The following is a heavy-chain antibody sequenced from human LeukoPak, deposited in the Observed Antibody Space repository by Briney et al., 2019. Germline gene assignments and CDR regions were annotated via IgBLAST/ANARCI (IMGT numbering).Heavy chain of an antibody. CDR1: GFTVSSNY. V-gene: IGHV3-53*01. CDR3: GGAGMEDYYYYGMDV. J-gene: IGHJ6*02. Sequence: GGSLRLSCAASGFTVSSNYMSWVRQAPRKGLEWVSVIYSGGSTYYADSVKGRFTISRDNSKNTLYLQMNSLRAEDTAVYYCGGAGMEDYYYYGMDVWGQGTTVTVSS. D-gene: IGHD1-1*01. CDR2: IYSGGST.